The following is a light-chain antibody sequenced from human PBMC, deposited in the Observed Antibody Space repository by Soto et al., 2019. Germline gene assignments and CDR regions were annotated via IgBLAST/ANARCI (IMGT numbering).Light chain of an antibody. CDR3: SSYAGSYTVV. CDR1: SSDVGGYKY. CDR2: RVS. V-gene: IGLV2-11*01. J-gene: IGLJ2*01. Sequence: QSVLTQPRSVSGSPGQSVTISCTGTSSDVGGYKYVSWYQQHPGKAPKLMISRVSERPSGVPDRFSGSKSGNTASLTISGLQAEDEADYYCSSYAGSYTVVFGGGTKLTVL.